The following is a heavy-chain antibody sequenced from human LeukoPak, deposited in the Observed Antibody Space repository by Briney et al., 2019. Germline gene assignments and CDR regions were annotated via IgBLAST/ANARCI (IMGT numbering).Heavy chain of an antibody. CDR2: ISGSGGST. V-gene: IGHV3-23*01. J-gene: IGHJ4*02. CDR1: GFTFSSYA. Sequence: GGSLRLSCAASGFTFSSYALSWVRLAPGKGLEWVSVISGSGGSTYYAVSVKGRFTISRDNSKSTLFLQMNSLRAEDTAVYYCAKGPNTEYYGDYVDFWGQGTLVTVSS. D-gene: IGHD2/OR15-2a*01. CDR3: AKGPNTEYYGDYVDF.